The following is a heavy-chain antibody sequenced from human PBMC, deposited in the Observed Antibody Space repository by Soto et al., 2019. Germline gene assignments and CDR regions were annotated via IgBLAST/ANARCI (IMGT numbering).Heavy chain of an antibody. CDR2: ISYDGSNE. V-gene: IGHV3-30*18. CDR1: GLTFSNYG. J-gene: IGHJ6*02. CDR3: ANRKPRAYFYGMDV. Sequence: QVQLVESGGGVVQPGRSLRLSCAASGLTFSNYGMHWVRQVPGKGLEWVAVISYDGSNEYYADSVKGRFTISRDNSKNTLYLQMNSLRAEDTAVYYCANRKPRAYFYGMDVWGPGTPVTVSS.